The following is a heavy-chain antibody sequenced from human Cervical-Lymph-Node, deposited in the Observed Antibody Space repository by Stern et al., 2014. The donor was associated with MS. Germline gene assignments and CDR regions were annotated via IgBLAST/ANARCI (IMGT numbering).Heavy chain of an antibody. Sequence: VQLVQSGAEMKKPGESLKISCKGYGYSFTTYWIGWVRQMPGKGLEWMGMIYPGNSDTRYSPSSQGQVTISADKSISPAYLQWNSLKASDTAMYYCARHSVSSVGGMDVWGQGTTVTVSS. CDR3: ARHSVSSVGGMDV. D-gene: IGHD3-16*02. J-gene: IGHJ6*02. CDR1: GYSFTTYW. CDR2: IYPGNSDT. V-gene: IGHV5-51*01.